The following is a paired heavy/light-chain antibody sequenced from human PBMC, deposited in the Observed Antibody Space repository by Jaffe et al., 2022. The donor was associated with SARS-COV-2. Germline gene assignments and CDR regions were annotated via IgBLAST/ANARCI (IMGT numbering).Heavy chain of an antibody. J-gene: IGHJ5*02. Sequence: QVQLVESGGGVVQPGRSLRLSCAASGFTFSSYAMHWVRQAPGKGLEWVAVISYDGSNKYYADSVKGRFTISRDNSKNTLYLQMNSLRAEDTAVYYCAREGRSSGSYYRVPNWFDPWGQGTLVTVSS. D-gene: IGHD3-10*01. CDR1: GFTFSSYA. V-gene: IGHV3-30*04. CDR2: ISYDGSNK. CDR3: AREGRSSGSYYRVPNWFDP.
Light chain of an antibody. CDR1: QGISSY. CDR3: QQYYSFPRT. Sequence: VIWMTQSPSLLSASTGDRVTISCRMSQGISSYLAWYQQKPGKAPELLIYAASTLQSGVPSRFSGSGSGTDFTLTISCLQSEDFATYYCQQYYSFPRTFGQGTKVEIK. CDR2: AAS. J-gene: IGKJ1*01. V-gene: IGKV1D-8*01.